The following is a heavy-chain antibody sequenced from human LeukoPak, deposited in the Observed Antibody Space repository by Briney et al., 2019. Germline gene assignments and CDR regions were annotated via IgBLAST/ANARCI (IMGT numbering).Heavy chain of an antibody. CDR1: GFTFSSYE. CDR2: ISSSDSTI. CDR3: AKDLHYYDSSGILDY. V-gene: IGHV3-48*03. D-gene: IGHD3-22*01. Sequence: PGGSLRLSCAASGFTFSSYEMHWVRQAPGKGLEWVSYISSSDSTIYYADSVKGRFTISRDNAKNSLYLQMNSLRAEDTAVYYCAKDLHYYDSSGILDYWGQGTLVTVSS. J-gene: IGHJ4*02.